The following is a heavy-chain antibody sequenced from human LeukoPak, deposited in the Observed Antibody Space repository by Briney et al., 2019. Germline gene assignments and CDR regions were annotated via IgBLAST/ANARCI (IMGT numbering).Heavy chain of an antibody. D-gene: IGHD3-10*01. J-gene: IGHJ4*02. V-gene: IGHV4-39*01. CDR2: IYYTGST. CDR1: GGSISTSSYY. Sequence: SETLSLTCTVSGGSISTSSYYWGWIRQPPGKGLEWIGSIYYTGSTYYNPSLNSRVTVSVDTSKNQFSLKLISVTAADTAMYYCASRTRFGELRFDYWGQGTLVTLFS. CDR3: ASRTRFGELRFDY.